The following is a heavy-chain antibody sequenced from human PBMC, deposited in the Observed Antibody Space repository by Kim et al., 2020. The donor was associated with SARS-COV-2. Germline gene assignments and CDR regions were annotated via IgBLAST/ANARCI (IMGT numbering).Heavy chain of an antibody. D-gene: IGHD5-12*01. CDR3: TTVGQYSGYDFDY. J-gene: IGHJ4*02. V-gene: IGHV3-15*01. Sequence: YAAPVKGRFTISRDDSKNTLYLQMNSLKTEDTAVYYCTTVGQYSGYDFDYWGQGTLVTVSS.